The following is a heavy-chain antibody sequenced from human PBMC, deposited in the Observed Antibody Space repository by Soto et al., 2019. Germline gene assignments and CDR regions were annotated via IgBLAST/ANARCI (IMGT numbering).Heavy chain of an antibody. J-gene: IGHJ4*02. CDR1: GFSFNNYS. CDR3: IIDYYGSGSYTDY. CDR2: ISGSGGNT. V-gene: IGHV3-23*01. D-gene: IGHD3-10*01. Sequence: SLSLSCAASGFSFNNYSMTWVRQAPGKGLEWVSAISGSGGNTYYADSVKGRFTISRDNSKNTLYLQMNSLRAEDTAVYYCIIDYYGSGSYTDYWGQGTLVTVSS.